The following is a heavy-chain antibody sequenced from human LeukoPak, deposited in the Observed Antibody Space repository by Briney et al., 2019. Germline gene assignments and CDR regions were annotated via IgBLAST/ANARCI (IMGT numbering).Heavy chain of an antibody. CDR2: ISSSNSYI. Sequence: GGSLRLSCAASGFTFSSYSMNWVRQAPGKGLEWVSSISSSNSYIYNADSVKGRFTISRDNAKNSLYLQMNSLRAEDTAVYYCARDQGLLVVAGRFGYWGQGTLVTVS. D-gene: IGHD6-19*01. V-gene: IGHV3-21*01. CDR1: GFTFSSYS. CDR3: ARDQGLLVVAGRFGY. J-gene: IGHJ4*02.